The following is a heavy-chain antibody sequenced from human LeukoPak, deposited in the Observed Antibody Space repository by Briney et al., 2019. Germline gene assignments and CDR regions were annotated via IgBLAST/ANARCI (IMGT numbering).Heavy chain of an antibody. V-gene: IGHV3-30*04. D-gene: IGHD3-3*01. J-gene: IGHJ5*02. Sequence: PGGSLRPSCAASGFTFSSYAMHWVRQAPGKGLEWVAVISYDGSNKYYADSVKGRFTISRDNAKNTLYLQMNSLRAEDTAVYYCAREDKKRYYDFWSGYSPDIDPWGQGTLVTVSS. CDR3: AREDKKRYYDFWSGYSPDIDP. CDR2: ISYDGSNK. CDR1: GFTFSSYA.